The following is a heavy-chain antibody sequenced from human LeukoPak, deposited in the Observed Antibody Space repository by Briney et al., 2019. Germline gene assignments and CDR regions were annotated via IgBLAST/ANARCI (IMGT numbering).Heavy chain of an antibody. D-gene: IGHD6-19*01. Sequence: PSETLSLTCTVSGGSISSYYWSWIRQPPGKGLEWIGYIYYSGSTNYNPSLKSRVTISVDTSKNQFSLKLSSVTAADTAVYYCARHGIAVAAPFDYWGQGTLVTVSS. CDR2: IYYSGST. CDR1: GGSISSYY. V-gene: IGHV4-59*08. CDR3: ARHGIAVAAPFDY. J-gene: IGHJ4*02.